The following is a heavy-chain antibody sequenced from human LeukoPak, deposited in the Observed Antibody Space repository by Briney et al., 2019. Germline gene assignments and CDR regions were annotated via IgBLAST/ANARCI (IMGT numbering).Heavy chain of an antibody. CDR2: ISSSFSHI. Sequence: GGSLRLSCTASGFAFSTYNMNWVRQAPGKGLEWVSSISSSFSHIDYADSVKGRFTISRDNAKKSLYLQMNSLRADDTAVYYCARESRGYYGFDFWGQGTLVTVSS. CDR3: ARESRGYYGFDF. J-gene: IGHJ4*02. D-gene: IGHD4-17*01. V-gene: IGHV3-21*01. CDR1: GFAFSTYN.